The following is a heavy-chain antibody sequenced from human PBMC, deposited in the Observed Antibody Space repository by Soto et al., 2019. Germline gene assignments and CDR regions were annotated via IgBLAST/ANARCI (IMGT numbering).Heavy chain of an antibody. V-gene: IGHV1-18*01. D-gene: IGHD3-22*01. Sequence: ASVKVSCKASGYTFTSYGISWVRHAPGQGLEWMGWISAYNGNTNYAQKLQGRVTMTTDTSTSTAYMELRSLRSDDTAVYYCAREQMYYYDSLYYFDDWGQGTLVTVDS. CDR2: ISAYNGNT. J-gene: IGHJ4*02. CDR1: GYTFTSYG. CDR3: AREQMYYYDSLYYFDD.